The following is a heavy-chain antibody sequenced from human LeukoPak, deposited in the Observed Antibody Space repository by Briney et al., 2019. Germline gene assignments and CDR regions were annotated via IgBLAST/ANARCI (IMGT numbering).Heavy chain of an antibody. D-gene: IGHD2-15*01. CDR1: GGTFSSYA. J-gene: IGHJ5*02. CDR3: ARPVVVAATNYNWFDP. Sequence: ASVKVSCKASGGTFSSYAISWVRQAPGQGLEWMGWINPNSGGTNYAQKFQGRVTMTRDTSISTAYMELSRLRSDDTAVYYCARPVVVAATNYNWFDPWGQGTLVTVSS. V-gene: IGHV1-2*02. CDR2: INPNSGGT.